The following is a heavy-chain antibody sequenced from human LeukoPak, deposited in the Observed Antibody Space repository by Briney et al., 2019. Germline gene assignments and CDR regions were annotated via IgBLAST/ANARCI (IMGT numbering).Heavy chain of an antibody. D-gene: IGHD4-17*01. J-gene: IGHJ4*02. Sequence: PSETLSLTCAVYGGSFSGYYWSWIRQPPGKGLEWIGEINHSGSTNYNPSLKGRVTISVDASKNQFSLKLSSVTAADTAVYYCARVAATVTTSPFDYWGQGTLVTVSS. CDR3: ARVAATVTTSPFDY. CDR1: GGSFSGYY. CDR2: INHSGST. V-gene: IGHV4-34*01.